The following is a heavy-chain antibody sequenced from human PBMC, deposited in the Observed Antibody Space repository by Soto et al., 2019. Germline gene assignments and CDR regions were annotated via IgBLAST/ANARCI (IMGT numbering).Heavy chain of an antibody. CDR2: INIDGTEK. V-gene: IGHV3-7*01. D-gene: IGHD6-19*01. CDR3: ARNRGWEMLDY. J-gene: IGHJ4*02. CDR1: GFTFTHYW. Sequence: EVQLVESGGALVQPGGSLRLSCATSGFTFTHYWMNWVRQAPGKGLEWVANINIDGTEKYYGDSVKGRFTISRDNAKNSLYLQMDRLRDEDMAMYYCARNRGWEMLDYWGQGTMVTVSS.